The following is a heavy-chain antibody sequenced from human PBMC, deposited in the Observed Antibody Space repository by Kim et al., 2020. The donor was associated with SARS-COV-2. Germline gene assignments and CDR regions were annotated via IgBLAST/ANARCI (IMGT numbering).Heavy chain of an antibody. CDR3: ARVSHYGSGPWYFDL. CDR2: MNTNTGKA. CDR1: GYTFINYP. V-gene: IGHV7-4-1*02. D-gene: IGHD3-10*01. J-gene: IGHJ2*01. Sequence: ASVKVSCKASGYTFINYPLNLVRQAPGQGLEWMGWMNTNTGKATYAQGFTGRFGFSLDTSVNTAYLEISGLKAEDTAVYYCARVSHYGSGPWYFDLWGRGTLVTVSS.